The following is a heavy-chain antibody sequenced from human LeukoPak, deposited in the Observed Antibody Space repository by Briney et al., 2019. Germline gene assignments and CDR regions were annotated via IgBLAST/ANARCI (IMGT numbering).Heavy chain of an antibody. Sequence: SETLSLTCTVSGGSISSYYWSWILQPAGQGLEWIGRIYTSGSTNYNPSLKSRVTMSVDTSKHQFSLKLSSVTAADTAVYYCASSNCGWGAFDIWGQGTMVTVSS. CDR1: GGSISSYY. CDR2: IYTSGST. J-gene: IGHJ3*02. V-gene: IGHV4-4*07. CDR3: ASSNCGWGAFDI. D-gene: IGHD6-19*01.